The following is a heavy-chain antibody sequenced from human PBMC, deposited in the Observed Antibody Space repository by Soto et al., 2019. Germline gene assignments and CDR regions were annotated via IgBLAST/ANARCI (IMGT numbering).Heavy chain of an antibody. V-gene: IGHV3-23*01. CDR1: GFTFSNYA. J-gene: IGHJ4*02. D-gene: IGHD6-19*01. CDR2: ISGSGGST. Sequence: EVQLLESGGGLVQPGGSLRLSCAASGFTFSNYAMNWVRQAPGKGLEWVSVISGSGGSTYYADSVKGRFTISRDNSKNTLYLQMNSLRAEDTAVCYCASRNSGWYFDYWGQGTLVTVSS. CDR3: ASRNSGWYFDY.